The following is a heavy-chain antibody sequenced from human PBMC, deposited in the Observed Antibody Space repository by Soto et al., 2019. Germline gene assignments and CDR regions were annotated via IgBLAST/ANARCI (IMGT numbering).Heavy chain of an antibody. Sequence: LILSCAASGFTFSSYWMNWGRQAPGKGLERVANIKQEGREKYYVDSAKVRFTISRDNAQTSLYLQMNSLRAEATALHYCARQTEVAGNSEYWGQGTLVTVSS. D-gene: IGHD6-19*01. J-gene: IGHJ4*02. CDR3: ARQTEVAGNSEY. CDR1: GFTFSSYW. V-gene: IGHV3-7*01. CDR2: IKQEGREK.